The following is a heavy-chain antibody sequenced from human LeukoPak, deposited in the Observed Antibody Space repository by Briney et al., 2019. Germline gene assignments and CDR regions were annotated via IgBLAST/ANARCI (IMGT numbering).Heavy chain of an antibody. J-gene: IGHJ4*02. CDR3: ARGASIAEPLTLGY. V-gene: IGHV1-2*04. CDR2: INPNSGGT. Sequence: ASVKVSCKASGYTFTSYYMHWVRQAPGQGLEWMGWINPNSGGTNYAQKFQGWVTMTRDTSISTAYMELSRLRSDDTAVYYCARGASIAEPLTLGYWGQGTLVTVSS. CDR1: GYTFTSYY. D-gene: IGHD6-6*01.